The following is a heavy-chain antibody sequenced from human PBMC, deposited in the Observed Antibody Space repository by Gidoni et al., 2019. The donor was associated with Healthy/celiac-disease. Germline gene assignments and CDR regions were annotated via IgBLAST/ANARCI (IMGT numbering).Heavy chain of an antibody. J-gene: IGHJ4*02. D-gene: IGHD6-6*01. CDR2: ISWNSGSI. CDR1: GFTFDDYA. CDR3: AKGRYSSSSGSFDY. Sequence: EVQLVESGGGLVQPGRSLRLSCAASGFTFDDYAMHWVRQAPGKGLEWVSGISWNSGSIGYADSVKGRFTISRDNAKNSLYLQMNSLRAEDTALYYCAKGRYSSSSGSFDYWGQGTLVTVSS. V-gene: IGHV3-9*01.